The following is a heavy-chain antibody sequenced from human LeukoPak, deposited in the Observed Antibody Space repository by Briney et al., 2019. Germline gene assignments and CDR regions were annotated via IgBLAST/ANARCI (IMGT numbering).Heavy chain of an antibody. CDR3: ARSSDYYHSSGYKDAFDI. CDR1: GFTFSNYG. Sequence: PGGSLRLSCAASGFTFSNYGMHWVRQAPGKGLEWVAYTRNDGGNKYYADSVKGRFTLSRDNAKNSLFLQMNSLRAEDTAVYSCARSSDYYHSSGYKDAFDIWGQGTMVTVSS. CDR2: TRNDGGNK. D-gene: IGHD3-22*01. J-gene: IGHJ3*02. V-gene: IGHV3-33*01.